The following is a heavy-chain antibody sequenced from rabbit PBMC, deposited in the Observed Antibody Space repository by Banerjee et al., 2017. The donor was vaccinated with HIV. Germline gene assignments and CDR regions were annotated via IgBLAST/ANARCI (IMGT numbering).Heavy chain of an antibody. D-gene: IGHD8-1*01. V-gene: IGHV1S40*01. CDR3: ARDVGTSFSTYGMDL. CDR2: INAVTGKA. CDR1: GFSSSSGYY. Sequence: QALEESGGDLVKPGASLTLTCTASGFSSSSGYYMCWVRQAPGKGLEWIACINAVTGKAVYATWAKGRFTCSKTSSTTVTLQMTSLTAADTATYFCARDVGTSFSTYGMDLWGPGTLVTVS. J-gene: IGHJ6*01.